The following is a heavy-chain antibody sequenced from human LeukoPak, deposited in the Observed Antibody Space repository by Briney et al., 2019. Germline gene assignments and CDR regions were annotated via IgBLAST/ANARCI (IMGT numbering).Heavy chain of an antibody. CDR2: INPSGGST. J-gene: IGHJ6*04. Sequence: ASVKVSCKASGYTFTSYYMHWVRQAPGQGLEWMGIINPSGGSTSYAQKFQGRVTMTRDTSTSTVYMELSSLRSEDTAVYYCARDEWVVVPAAIWGYYYYGMDVWGKGTTVTVSS. D-gene: IGHD2-2*01. CDR3: ARDEWVVVPAAIWGYYYYGMDV. V-gene: IGHV1-46*01. CDR1: GYTFTSYY.